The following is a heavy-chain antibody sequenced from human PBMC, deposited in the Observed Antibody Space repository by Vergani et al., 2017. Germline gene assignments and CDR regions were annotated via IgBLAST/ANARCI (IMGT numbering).Heavy chain of an antibody. CDR3: ARGLDIVLMVYAKDYYYMDV. CDR1: GGTFSSYT. D-gene: IGHD2-8*01. V-gene: IGHV1-69*02. CDR2: IIPILGIA. Sequence: QVQLVQSGAEVKKPGSSVKVSCKASGGTFSSYTISWVRQAPGQGLEWMGRIIPILGIANYAQKFQGRVTITADKSTSTAYMELSSLRSEDTAVYYCARGLDIVLMVYAKDYYYMDVWGKGTTVTVSS. J-gene: IGHJ6*03.